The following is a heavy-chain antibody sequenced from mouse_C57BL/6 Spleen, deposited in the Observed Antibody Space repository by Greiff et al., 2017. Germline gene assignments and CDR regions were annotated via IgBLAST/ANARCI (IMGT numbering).Heavy chain of an antibody. D-gene: IGHD2-5*01. Sequence: VMLVESGAELVRPGASVKLSCKASGYTFTDYYINWVKQRPGQGLEWIARIYPGSGNTYYNEKFKGKATLTAEKSSSTAYMQLSSLTSEDSAVYFCARDYSNPYAMDYWGQGTSVTVSS. CDR1: GYTFTDYY. V-gene: IGHV1-76*01. CDR2: IYPGSGNT. CDR3: ARDYSNPYAMDY. J-gene: IGHJ4*01.